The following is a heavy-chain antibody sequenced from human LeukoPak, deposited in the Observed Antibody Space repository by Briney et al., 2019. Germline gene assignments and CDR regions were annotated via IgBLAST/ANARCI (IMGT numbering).Heavy chain of an antibody. V-gene: IGHV3-30*03. CDR1: GFTFSRHG. Sequence: GGSLRLSCAPSGFTFSRHGMHWVRQAPGKGLEWVAVTSSDLNVKLYADSVKGRFTISRDNSRSTLYLQMNSLRPEDTAIYYCAREGYYGSGSPPSLYFDYWGQGTLVTVSS. CDR2: TSSDLNVK. CDR3: AREGYYGSGSPPSLYFDY. D-gene: IGHD3-10*01. J-gene: IGHJ4*02.